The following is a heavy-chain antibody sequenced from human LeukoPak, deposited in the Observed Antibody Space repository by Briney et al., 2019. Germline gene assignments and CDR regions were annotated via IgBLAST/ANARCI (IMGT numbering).Heavy chain of an antibody. CDR3: ARGPGDYDASDI. D-gene: IGHD4-11*01. CDR2: IASDGSST. CDR1: GFTFSSYW. J-gene: IGHJ3*02. Sequence: GGSLRLSCAASGFTFSSYWMNWVRQAPGKGLVWVSRIASDGSSTTYADSVKGRFSISRDNAKNTLYLQMNSLRVEDTAVYYCARGPGDYDASDIWGQGTVVTVSS. V-gene: IGHV3-74*01.